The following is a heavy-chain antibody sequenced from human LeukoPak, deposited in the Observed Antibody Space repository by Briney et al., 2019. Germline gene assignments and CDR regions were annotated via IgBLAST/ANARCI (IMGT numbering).Heavy chain of an antibody. Sequence: SETLSLTCTVSGYSISSGYYWGWIRQPPGKGLEWIGSIYHSGSTYYNPSLKSRVTISVDTSKNQFSLKLSSVTAADTAVYYCARSYYDSSGYLQDRSSGYWGQGTLVTVSS. CDR3: ARSYYDSSGYLQDRSSGY. CDR2: IYHSGST. J-gene: IGHJ4*02. V-gene: IGHV4-38-2*02. CDR1: GYSISSGYY. D-gene: IGHD3-22*01.